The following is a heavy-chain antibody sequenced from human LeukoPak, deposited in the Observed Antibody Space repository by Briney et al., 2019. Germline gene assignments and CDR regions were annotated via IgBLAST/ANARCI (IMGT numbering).Heavy chain of an antibody. V-gene: IGHV4-39*07. CDR1: GGSISSSSYY. CDR3: ARVEYQLFPYFDY. Sequence: SETLSLTCTVSGGSISSSSYYWGWIRQPPGTGLEWIGSIYYSGSTYYNPSLKSRVTISVDTSKNQFSLKLSSVTAADTAVYYCARVEYQLFPYFDYWGQGTLVTVSS. CDR2: IYYSGST. D-gene: IGHD2-2*01. J-gene: IGHJ4*02.